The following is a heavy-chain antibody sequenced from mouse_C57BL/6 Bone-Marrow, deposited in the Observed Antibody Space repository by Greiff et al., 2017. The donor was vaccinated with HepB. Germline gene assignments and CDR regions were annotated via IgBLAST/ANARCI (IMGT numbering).Heavy chain of an antibody. CDR1: GFSFNTYA. Sequence: EVKVVESGGGLVQPKGSLKLSCAASGFSFNTYAMNWVRQAPGKGLEWVARIRSKSNNYATYYADSVKDRFTISRDDSESMLYLQMNNLKTEDTAMYYCVRDDGYYVLDYWGQGTTLTVSS. D-gene: IGHD2-3*01. V-gene: IGHV10-1*01. CDR3: VRDDGYYVLDY. J-gene: IGHJ2*01. CDR2: IRSKSNNYAT.